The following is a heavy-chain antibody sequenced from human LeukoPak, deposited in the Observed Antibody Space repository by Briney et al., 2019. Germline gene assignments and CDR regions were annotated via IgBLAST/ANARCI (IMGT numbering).Heavy chain of an antibody. Sequence: SETLSLTCSVSGVSISTYYWIWIRQPPAKGLEWMGFFSYSGSTKYNPSLKSRVTISLDTSRKQFSLKLSSVSAADTAVYYCARATAGNTYGATDSWGQGTLVTVSS. CDR1: GVSISTYY. CDR2: FSYSGST. CDR3: ARATAGNTYGATDS. D-gene: IGHD5-18*01. J-gene: IGHJ4*02. V-gene: IGHV4-59*01.